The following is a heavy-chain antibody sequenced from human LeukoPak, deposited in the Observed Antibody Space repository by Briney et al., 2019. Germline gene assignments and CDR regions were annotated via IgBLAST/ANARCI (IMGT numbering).Heavy chain of an antibody. CDR1: GFTFSTYA. D-gene: IGHD7-27*01. J-gene: IGHJ4*02. CDR3: ARHIKWGQHFDY. CDR2: ISFDSSNK. V-gene: IGHV3-30*04. Sequence: GGSLRLSCAASGFTFSTYAMHWVRQASGRGLQWVAVISFDSSNKYHADSVKGRFTISRDNSKNTLYLQMNSLRTEDTAVYYCARHIKWGQHFDYCRQGTLVTVSS.